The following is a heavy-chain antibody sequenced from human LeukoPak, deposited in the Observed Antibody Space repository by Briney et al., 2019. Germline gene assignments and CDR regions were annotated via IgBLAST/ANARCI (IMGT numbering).Heavy chain of an antibody. CDR2: IYYDGTT. CDR1: GGSISNYD. D-gene: IGHD3-10*01. CDR3: ARHPGYYYGLDV. J-gene: IGHJ6*02. Sequence: RTSETLSLTCTLSGGSISNYDWSWIRQPPGKRLEWIGHIYYDGTTNYNPSLKSRLTISLDTSKNQFSLRLTSVTAADTAMYYCARHPGYYYGLDVWGQGTTVTVSS. V-gene: IGHV4-59*08.